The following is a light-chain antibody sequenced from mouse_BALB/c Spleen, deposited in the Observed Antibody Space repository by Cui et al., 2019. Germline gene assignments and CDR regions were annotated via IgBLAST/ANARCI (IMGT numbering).Light chain of an antibody. CDR3: LQYASYPFT. CDR2: AAS. Sequence: DRQMTQSPSPLSASLGERVSLTCRASQEISCYLSWLQQKPEGTIKRLIYAASTLDSGVPKRFSGSRSGSDYSLTISSLESEEFADYYCLQYASYPFTFGSGTKLEIK. CDR1: QEISCY. V-gene: IGKV9-124*01. J-gene: IGKJ4*01.